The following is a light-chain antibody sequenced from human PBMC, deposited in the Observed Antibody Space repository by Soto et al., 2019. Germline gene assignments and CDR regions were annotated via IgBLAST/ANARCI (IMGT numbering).Light chain of an antibody. CDR2: SNN. Sequence: QSVLTQPPSASGTPGQRVTISCSGSSSNIGSNTVNWYQQLPGTAPKLLIYSNNQRPSGVPDRFSGSKSGTSASLAISGLPFEDEADYYCAAWDDSLNGRVFGGGTKLTVL. CDR1: SSNIGSNT. V-gene: IGLV1-44*01. CDR3: AAWDDSLNGRV. J-gene: IGLJ3*02.